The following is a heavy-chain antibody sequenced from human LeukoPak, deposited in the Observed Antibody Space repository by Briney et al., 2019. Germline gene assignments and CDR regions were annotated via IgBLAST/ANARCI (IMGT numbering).Heavy chain of an antibody. CDR2: ICYSGST. Sequence: SETLSLTCAVSGYSISSSNWWGWIRQPPGKGLEWIGYICYSGSTYYNPSLKSRVTISVDTSKNQFSLKLSSVTAADTAVYYCASSPYYDCSGYYLASFYYWGQGTLVTVSS. CDR3: ASSPYYDCSGYYLASFYY. J-gene: IGHJ4*02. V-gene: IGHV4-28*01. CDR1: GYSISSSNW. D-gene: IGHD3-22*01.